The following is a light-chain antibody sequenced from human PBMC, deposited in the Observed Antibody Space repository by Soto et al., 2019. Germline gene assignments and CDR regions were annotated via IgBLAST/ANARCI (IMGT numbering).Light chain of an antibody. V-gene: IGLV1-40*01. CDR1: SSNIGAGYD. CDR2: GNS. Sequence: QSVLTQPPSVSGAPGQRVTISCTGSSSNIGAGYDVHWYQQLPGTAPKLLIYGNSNRPSGVPERFSGSKSGTSASLAITGLQAADEADYYCQSYGSSLSDVFGSGTKLTVL. CDR3: QSYGSSLSDV. J-gene: IGLJ1*01.